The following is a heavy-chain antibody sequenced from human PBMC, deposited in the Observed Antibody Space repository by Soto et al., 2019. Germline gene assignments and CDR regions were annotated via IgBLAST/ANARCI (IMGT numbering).Heavy chain of an antibody. CDR3: ASTHYDFWSGYVNWFDP. V-gene: IGHV4-30-4*08. CDR2: IYYGGST. D-gene: IGHD3-3*01. Sequence: SETLSLTCTVSGGSISSGDYYWSWIRQPPGKGLEWIGYIYYGGSTYYNPSLKSRVTISVDTSKNQFSLKLSSVTAADTAVYYCASTHYDFWSGYVNWFDPWGQGTLVTVSS. CDR1: GGSISSGDYY. J-gene: IGHJ5*02.